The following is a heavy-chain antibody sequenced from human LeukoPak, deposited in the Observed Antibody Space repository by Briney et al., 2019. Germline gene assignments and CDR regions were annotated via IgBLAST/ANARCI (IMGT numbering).Heavy chain of an antibody. V-gene: IGHV3-21*01. CDR2: ISSSSSYI. CDR3: ARAFYGGNFDY. D-gene: IGHD2/OR15-2a*01. CDR1: GFTFSSCS. Sequence: GGSLRLSCAASGFTFSSCSMNWVSQAPGKGLEWVSSISSSSSYIYYADSVKGRFTISRDNAKNSLYLQMNSLRAEDTAVYYCARAFYGGNFDYWGQGTLVTVSS. J-gene: IGHJ4*02.